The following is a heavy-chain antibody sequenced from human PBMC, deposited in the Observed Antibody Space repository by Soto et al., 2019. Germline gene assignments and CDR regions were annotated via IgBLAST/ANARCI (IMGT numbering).Heavy chain of an antibody. CDR1: GGTFNNYT. CDR3: AREIAYCSGGSCYSSYAFDI. V-gene: IGHV1-69*02. D-gene: IGHD2-15*01. CDR2: IIPILGIA. Sequence: QVQLVQSGAEVKKPGSSVKVSCKASGGTFNNYTISWVRQAPGQGLEWMTRIIPILGIANYAQKFQGRVTNTVKKSTSTAYMELSSLRSEDTAVYYYAREIAYCSGGSCYSSYAFDIWGHGTVVTVSS. J-gene: IGHJ3*02.